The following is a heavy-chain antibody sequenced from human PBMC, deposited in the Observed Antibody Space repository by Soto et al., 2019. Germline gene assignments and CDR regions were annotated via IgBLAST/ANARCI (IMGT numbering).Heavy chain of an antibody. CDR1: GFTFDDYA. D-gene: IGHD3-9*01. Sequence: SLRLSCAASGFTFDDYAMHWVRQAPGKGLEWVSGISWNSGSIGYADSVKGRFTISRDNAKNSLYLQMNSLRAEDTALYYCAKEHWTDILTLYGMDVWGQGTTVTVSS. J-gene: IGHJ6*02. CDR2: ISWNSGSI. V-gene: IGHV3-9*01. CDR3: AKEHWTDILTLYGMDV.